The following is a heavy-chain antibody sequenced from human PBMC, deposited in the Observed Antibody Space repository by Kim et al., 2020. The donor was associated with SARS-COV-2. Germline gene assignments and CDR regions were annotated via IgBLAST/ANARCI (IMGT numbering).Heavy chain of an antibody. J-gene: IGHJ4*02. V-gene: IGHV3-48*03. CDR3: ARDRAFGGVIEIPYYFDY. Sequence: GGSLRLSCAASGFTFSSYEMNWVRQAPGKGLEWVSYISSSGSTIYYADSVKGRFTISRDNAKNSLYLQMNSLRAEDTAVYYCARDRAFGGVIEIPYYFDYWGQGTLVTVSS. CDR2: ISSSGSTI. CDR1: GFTFSSYE. D-gene: IGHD3-16*02.